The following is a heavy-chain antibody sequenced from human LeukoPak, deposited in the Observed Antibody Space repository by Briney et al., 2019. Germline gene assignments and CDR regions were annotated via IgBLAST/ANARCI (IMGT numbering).Heavy chain of an antibody. CDR3: ARRGTVTADP. V-gene: IGHV4-59*08. J-gene: IGHJ5*02. CDR2: IYYSGST. Sequence: SETLSLTCTVSGGSISSYYWSWIRQPPGKGLEWIGYIYYSGSTYYNPSLKSRVTISVDTSKNQFSLKLSSVTAADTAVYYCARRGTVTADPWGQGTLVTVSS. D-gene: IGHD4-17*01. CDR1: GGSISSYY.